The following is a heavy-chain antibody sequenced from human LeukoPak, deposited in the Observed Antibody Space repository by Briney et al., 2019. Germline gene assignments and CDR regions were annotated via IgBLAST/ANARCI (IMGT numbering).Heavy chain of an antibody. J-gene: IGHJ6*03. D-gene: IGHD3-22*01. CDR1: GFTFRNHG. V-gene: IGHV3-30*18. CDR3: AKEMILYYYYYMDV. CDR2: ASSDEINH. Sequence: GRSLRLSCVMSGFTFRNHGLHWARQAPGKGLEWVAVASSDEINHWYADSVRGRFVISRDNPKNTLNLQMNNLRGEDTAVYYCAKEMILYYYYYMDVWGKGTTVTISS.